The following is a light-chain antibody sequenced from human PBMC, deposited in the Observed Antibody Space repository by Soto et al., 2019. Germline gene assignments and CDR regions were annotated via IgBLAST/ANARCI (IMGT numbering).Light chain of an antibody. CDR1: QSINSN. CDR3: QQYDNWPRT. Sequence: DIVMTQSPVTLFVSPGERATLSCRASQSINSNLAWYQQKPGQAPRLLIYGASTRATGFPARFSGRGSGTEFTLTISSLQSEDFAVYYCQQYDNWPRTFGQGTKVEIK. J-gene: IGKJ1*01. CDR2: GAS. V-gene: IGKV3-15*01.